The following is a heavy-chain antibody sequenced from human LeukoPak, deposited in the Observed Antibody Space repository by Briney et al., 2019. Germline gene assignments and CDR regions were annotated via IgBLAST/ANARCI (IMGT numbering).Heavy chain of an antibody. CDR3: AKDILGDGSRPFYYYYGMDV. Sequence: GGSLRLSCATSGFTFDDYAMHWVRQAPGKGLEWVSLISGDGSSTYYADSVKGRFTISRDNSKNSLYLQMNSLRTEDTALYYCAKDILGDGSRPFYYYYGMDVWGQGTTVTVSS. CDR1: GFTFDDYA. J-gene: IGHJ6*02. D-gene: IGHD6-13*01. V-gene: IGHV3-43*02. CDR2: ISGDGSST.